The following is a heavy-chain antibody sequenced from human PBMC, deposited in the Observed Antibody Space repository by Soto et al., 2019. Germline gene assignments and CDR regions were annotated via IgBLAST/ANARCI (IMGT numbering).Heavy chain of an antibody. CDR1: GGSISSSSYY. CDR3: ARQAGYSGYGYFDL. Sequence: QLQLQESGPGLVKPSETLSLTCTVSGGSISSSSYYWGWIRQPPGKGLEWIGSIYYSGSTYYNPSLKSRVTISVDTSKNQFSLKLSSVTAADTAVYYCARQAGYSGYGYFDLWGRGTLVTVSS. J-gene: IGHJ2*01. D-gene: IGHD5-12*01. V-gene: IGHV4-39*01. CDR2: IYYSGST.